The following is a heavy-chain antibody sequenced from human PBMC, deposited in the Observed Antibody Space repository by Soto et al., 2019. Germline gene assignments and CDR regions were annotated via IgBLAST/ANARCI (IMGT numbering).Heavy chain of an antibody. D-gene: IGHD1-1*01. Sequence: PSETLSLTCTVSGGSITTSYLSWIRQPAGQGLEWIGRIHASGNTIYNASLKSRLTMSLDTSKNQFSLKLTSVTAAGTAVYYCARAQGGSGLGHWKDNYYGMDVWGQGTTVTVSS. J-gene: IGHJ6*02. CDR3: ARAQGGSGLGHWKDNYYGMDV. CDR1: GGSITTSY. CDR2: IHASGNT. V-gene: IGHV4-4*07.